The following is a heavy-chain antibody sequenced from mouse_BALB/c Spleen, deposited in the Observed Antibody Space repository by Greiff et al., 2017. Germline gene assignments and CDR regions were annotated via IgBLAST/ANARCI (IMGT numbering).Heavy chain of an antibody. Sequence: VQLQESGPGLVKPSQSLSLTCTVTGSSFTSDSAWYLIRQFPGNHLGWMGYISYSGSTSYNPSLKSRISITRDTSTNQFFLQLNSVTTEATATYYGAKYGNYIWYVEGWGAGTTVTVAS. CDR2: ISYSGST. J-gene: IGHJ1*01. CDR3: AKYGNYIWYVEG. D-gene: IGHD2-10*02. V-gene: IGHV3-2*02. CDR1: GSSFTSDSA.